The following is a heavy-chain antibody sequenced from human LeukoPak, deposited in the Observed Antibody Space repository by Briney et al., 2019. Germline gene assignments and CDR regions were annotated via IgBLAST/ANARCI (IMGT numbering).Heavy chain of an antibody. D-gene: IGHD3-10*01. V-gene: IGHV1-69*13. CDR1: GYTFTSYD. CDR2: IIPIFGTA. J-gene: IGHJ3*02. Sequence: SVKVSCKASGYTFTSYDINWVRQAPGQGLEWMGGIIPIFGTANYAQKFQGRVTITADESTSTAYMELSSLRSEDTAVYYCARCPVTMVRGVIIVDAFDIWGQGTMVTVSS. CDR3: ARCPVTMVRGVIIVDAFDI.